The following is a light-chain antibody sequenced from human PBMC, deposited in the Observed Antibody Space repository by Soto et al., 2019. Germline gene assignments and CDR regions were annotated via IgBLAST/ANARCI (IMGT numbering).Light chain of an antibody. Sequence: EIELTQSPGTLSLSPGERATISCRASQSVSSSYLAWYQQKPGQAPRLLMYGASSRATGIPDRFSGGGSATDFTLTISRLEPEDFAVYYCQQYGSSPYTFGQGTKLEIK. CDR2: GAS. CDR1: QSVSSSY. CDR3: QQYGSSPYT. V-gene: IGKV3-20*01. J-gene: IGKJ2*01.